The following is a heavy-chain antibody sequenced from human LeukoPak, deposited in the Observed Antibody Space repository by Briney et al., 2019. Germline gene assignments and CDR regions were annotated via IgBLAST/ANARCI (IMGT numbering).Heavy chain of an antibody. CDR1: GGSISSYY. CDR3: ARHRCSGDSLGAAP. CDR2: IYYSGST. D-gene: IGHD3-10*02. V-gene: IGHV4-59*08. Sequence: PSETLSLTCTVSGGSISSYYWSWIRQPPGKGLEWIGYIYYSGSTNYNPSLKSRVTISVDTSKNQFSLKLSSVTAADTAVYYCARHRCSGDSLGAAPWGQGTLATASS. J-gene: IGHJ5*02.